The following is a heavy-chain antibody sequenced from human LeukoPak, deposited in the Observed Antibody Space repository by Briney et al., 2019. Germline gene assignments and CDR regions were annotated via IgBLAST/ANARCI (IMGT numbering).Heavy chain of an antibody. CDR2: IKQDGSEK. CDR1: GFTFSSYW. Sequence: GGSLRLSCAGSGFTFSSYWMSWVRQAPGKGLEWVANIKQDGSEKYYVDSVRGRFTISRDSARNSLYLQMNSLRAEDTAVYYCVREARERGGFGYWGQGTLVTVSS. D-gene: IGHD5-24*01. J-gene: IGHJ4*02. V-gene: IGHV3-7*01. CDR3: VREARERGGFGY.